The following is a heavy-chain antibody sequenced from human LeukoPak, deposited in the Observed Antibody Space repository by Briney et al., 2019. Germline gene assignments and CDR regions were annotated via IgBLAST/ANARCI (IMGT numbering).Heavy chain of an antibody. J-gene: IGHJ4*02. D-gene: IGHD5-18*01. CDR3: ARGVSGYSYGYNDY. CDR2: ISAYNGNT. Sequence: ASVKLSCKASGYTFTSSGISWARQAPGQGLEWMGWISAYNGNTNYAQKLQGRVTMTTDTSTSTAYMELRSLRSDDTAVYYCARGVSGYSYGYNDYWGQGTLVTVSS. V-gene: IGHV1-18*01. CDR1: GYTFTSSG.